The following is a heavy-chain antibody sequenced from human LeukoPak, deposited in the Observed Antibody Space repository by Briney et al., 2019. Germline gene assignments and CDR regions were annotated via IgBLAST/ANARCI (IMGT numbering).Heavy chain of an antibody. CDR2: IYYSGST. D-gene: IGHD2-15*01. CDR1: GGSISSYY. V-gene: IGHV4-59*01. J-gene: IGHJ5*02. CDR3: ARAPEGYCSGGSCYSGWFDP. Sequence: SETLSLTCTVSGGSISSYYWSWIRQPPGKGLEWIGYIYYSGSTNYNPSLKSRVTISVDTSKNQFSLKLSSVTAADTAVYYCARAPEGYCSGGSCYSGWFDPWGQGTLVTVSS.